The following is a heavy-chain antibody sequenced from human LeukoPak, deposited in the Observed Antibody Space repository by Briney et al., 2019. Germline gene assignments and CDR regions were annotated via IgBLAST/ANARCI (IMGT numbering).Heavy chain of an antibody. CDR3: ASPKGHYYDSSGYYYYGMDV. CDR1: GFTVSSNY. J-gene: IGHJ6*02. V-gene: IGHV3-53*01. Sequence: QTGGSLRLSCAASGFTVSSNYMSWVRQAPGKGLEWVSVIYSGGSTYYADSVKGRFTISRDNSKNTLYLQMNSLRAEDTAVYYCASPKGHYYDSSGYYYYGMDVWGQGTTVTVFS. D-gene: IGHD3-22*01. CDR2: IYSGGST.